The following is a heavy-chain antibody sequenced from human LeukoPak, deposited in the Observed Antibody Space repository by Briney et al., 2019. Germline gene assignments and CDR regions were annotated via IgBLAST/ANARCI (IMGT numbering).Heavy chain of an antibody. Sequence: QPGRSLRLSCAASGSTFSSYAMHWVRQAPGKGLEWVAVISYDGSNKYYADSVKGRFTISRDNSKNTLYLQMNSLRAEDTAVYYCAREDLYDYVWGSYRLNYFDYWGQGTLVTVSS. CDR3: AREDLYDYVWGSYRLNYFDY. J-gene: IGHJ4*02. CDR1: GSTFSSYA. CDR2: ISYDGSNK. V-gene: IGHV3-30-3*01. D-gene: IGHD3-16*02.